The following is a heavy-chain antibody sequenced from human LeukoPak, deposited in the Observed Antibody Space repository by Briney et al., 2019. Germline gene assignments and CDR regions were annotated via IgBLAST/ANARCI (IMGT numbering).Heavy chain of an antibody. CDR1: GASFSGYY. D-gene: IGHD2-8*01. J-gene: IGHJ6*03. CDR3: ARTRSDYCTNGVCYNYYYYYYMDV. V-gene: IGHV4-34*01. Sequence: SETLSLTCAAYGASFSGYYWSWIRPPPGKGLEWVGEINHSGSTNYNPSLKSRVTISVDTSKNQFSLKLSSVTAADTAVYYCARTRSDYCTNGVCYNYYYYYYMDVWGKGTTVTVSS. CDR2: INHSGST.